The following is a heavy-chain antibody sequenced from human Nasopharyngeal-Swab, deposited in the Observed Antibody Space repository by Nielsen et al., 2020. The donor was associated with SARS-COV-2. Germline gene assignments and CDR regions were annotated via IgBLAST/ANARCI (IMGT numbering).Heavy chain of an antibody. J-gene: IGHJ4*02. CDR3: ARGLYSSSRYAAFYDY. D-gene: IGHD6-13*01. CDR1: GGSFSGYY. CDR2: INHSGST. V-gene: IGHV4-34*01. Sequence: SQTLSLTGAVYGGSFSGYYWSWIRQPPGKGLEWIGEINHSGSTNYNPSLKSRVTISVDTSKNQFSLKLSSVTAADTTVYYCARGLYSSSRYAAFYDYWGQGTLVTVSS.